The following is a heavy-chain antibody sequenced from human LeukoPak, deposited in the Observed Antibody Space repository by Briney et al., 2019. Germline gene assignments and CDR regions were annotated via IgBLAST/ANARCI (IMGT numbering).Heavy chain of an antibody. Sequence: PSETLSLTCTVSGGSISSSDYYWGWIRQPPGKGLEWIGSIYFGGSTYYNPSLKSRVTISVDTSMNQFSLKLSFVTTADTAVYYCARALGYCSGGSCTRGYNWFDPWGQGTLVTVPS. D-gene: IGHD2-15*01. CDR3: ARALGYCSGGSCTRGYNWFDP. J-gene: IGHJ5*02. CDR1: GGSISSSDYY. V-gene: IGHV4-39*01. CDR2: IYFGGST.